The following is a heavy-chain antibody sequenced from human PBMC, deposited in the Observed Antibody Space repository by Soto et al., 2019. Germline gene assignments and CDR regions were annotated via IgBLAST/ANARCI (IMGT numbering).Heavy chain of an antibody. CDR3: ARDWGTVNTWWFDP. CDR1: GYTFTSYG. J-gene: IGHJ5*02. Sequence: ASVKVSCKASGYTFTSYGISWVRQAPGQGLEWMGWISAYNGNTNYAQKLQGRVTMTTDTSTSTAYMELRSLRSDDTAVYYCARDWGTVNTWWFDPWGQGTLVTVSS. D-gene: IGHD4-4*01. V-gene: IGHV1-18*01. CDR2: ISAYNGNT.